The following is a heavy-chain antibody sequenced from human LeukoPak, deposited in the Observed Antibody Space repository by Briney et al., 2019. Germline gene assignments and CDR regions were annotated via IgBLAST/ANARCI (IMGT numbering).Heavy chain of an antibody. V-gene: IGHV4-59*08. J-gene: IGHJ3*01. CDR3: ARRWVYDKRAFDA. Sequence: SETLSLTRTVSGGSISGTHYWSWIRQPPGKGLEWIGYIYYTGTTDSNPSLKSRVTISLDTSKNQFSLNLSSVTAADTAVYYCARRWVYDKRAFDAWGQGTMVTVSS. CDR1: GGSISGTHY. CDR2: IYYTGTT. D-gene: IGHD3-16*01.